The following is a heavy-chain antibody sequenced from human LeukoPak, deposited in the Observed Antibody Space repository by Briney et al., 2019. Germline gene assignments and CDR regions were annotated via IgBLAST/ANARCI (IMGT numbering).Heavy chain of an antibody. CDR2: VYLGGST. CDR3: ARDHCDDAACYPFDR. CDR1: GASFNYYY. J-gene: IGHJ4*02. Sequence: SETLSLTCNVSGASFNYYYWSWIRQPVGKGLEWIGRVYLGGSTNYNPSLKSRVMMSLDKANNQFSLRLSSVTAADTATYYCARDHCDDAACYPFDRWGQGTLVTVSS. V-gene: IGHV4-4*07. D-gene: IGHD2-21*01.